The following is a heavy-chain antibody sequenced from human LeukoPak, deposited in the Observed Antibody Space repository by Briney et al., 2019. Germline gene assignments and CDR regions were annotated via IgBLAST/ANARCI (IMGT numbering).Heavy chain of an antibody. J-gene: IGHJ6*02. Sequence: PSETLSLTCTVSRGSISSGGYYWSWIRQHPGKGLEWIGYIYNSGNTYYNPSLKSRVTISVDTSKNQFSLKLSSVTAADTAVYFCASLGVTFKRRGQLYFPSRTPETEYYYYYGMDVWGQGTTVTVSS. D-gene: IGHD2-8*01. V-gene: IGHV4-31*03. CDR3: ASLGVTFKRRGQLYFPSRTPETEYYYYYGMDV. CDR2: IYNSGNT. CDR1: RGSISSGGYY.